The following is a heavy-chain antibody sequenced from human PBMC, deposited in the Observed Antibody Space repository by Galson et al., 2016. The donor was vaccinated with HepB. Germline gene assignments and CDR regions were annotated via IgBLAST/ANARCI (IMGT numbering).Heavy chain of an antibody. J-gene: IGHJ3*02. CDR1: GLSVSNNY. CDR3: AIEFRSPSGMLEWLLYGAFDI. V-gene: IGHV3-53*01. Sequence: SLRLSCAASGLSVSNNYMSWVRQAPGKGLEWVSVIYSGGNTYYADSVKGRFTISRDNSKNTVYLQMNSLRVEDTATYYCAIEFRSPSGMLEWLLYGAFDIWGQGTMVTVSS. D-gene: IGHD3-3*01. CDR2: IYSGGNT.